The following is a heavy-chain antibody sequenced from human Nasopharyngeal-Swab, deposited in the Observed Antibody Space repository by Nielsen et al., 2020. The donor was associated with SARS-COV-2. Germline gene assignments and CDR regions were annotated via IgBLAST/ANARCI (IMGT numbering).Heavy chain of an antibody. V-gene: IGHV3-30*03. CDR1: GFTFSSFG. CDR2: IAHDASNE. CDR3: ARDAPAHYGAFY. Sequence: GSLRLSCAASGFTFSSFGMHWVRQAPGKGLEWVAFIAHDASNEYYGDSVKGRFSISRDSSKNTLYLQMDSLRGEDTAVYYCARDAPAHYGAFYWGRETPVTVSS. J-gene: IGHJ4*02. D-gene: IGHD4-17*01.